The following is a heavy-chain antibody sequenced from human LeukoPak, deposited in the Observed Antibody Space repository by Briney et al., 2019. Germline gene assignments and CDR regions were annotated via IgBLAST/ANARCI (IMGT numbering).Heavy chain of an antibody. J-gene: IGHJ4*02. CDR2: IWYDGSNK. CDR1: GFNFSSYG. D-gene: IGHD3-10*01. CDR3: ARVDYYGSGSYSDFDY. Sequence: SGRSLRLSCAVSGFNFSSYGMHWVRQAPGKGLEWVAVIWYDGSNKYYADSVKGRFTISRDNSKNTLYLQMNSLRAEDTAVYYCARVDYYGSGSYSDFDYWGQGTLVTVSS. V-gene: IGHV3-33*08.